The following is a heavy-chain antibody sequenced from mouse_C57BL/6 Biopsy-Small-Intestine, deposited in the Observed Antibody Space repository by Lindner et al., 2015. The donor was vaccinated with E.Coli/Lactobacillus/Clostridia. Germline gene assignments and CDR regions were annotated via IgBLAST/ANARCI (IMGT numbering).Heavy chain of an antibody. CDR3: ARDFRVRGLYYQYTMDV. J-gene: IGHJ1*01. CDR1: GYTFSDYY. D-gene: IGHD1-1*02. CDR2: IDPSNAAT. Sequence: SVKVSCKASGYTFSDYYIHWVRQAPGQGPEWMGWIDPSNAATNVPQKFQGRVSMTRDTSINTSYMELSSLKSDDTAIYFCARDFRVRGLYYQYTMDVWGQGTTVTVSS. V-gene: IGHV1-84*02.